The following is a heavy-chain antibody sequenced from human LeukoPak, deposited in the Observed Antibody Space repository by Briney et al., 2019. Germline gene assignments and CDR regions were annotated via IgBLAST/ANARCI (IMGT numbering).Heavy chain of an antibody. CDR2: IYSTGSA. D-gene: IGHD1-14*01. V-gene: IGHV4-59*02. Sequence: SETLSLTCTVSRGSVNSYYWSWIRQPPGKGLQWIGYIYSTGSANYDPSLKSRVTISVDMSRKQVSLKLTSVTAADTAVYFCARGGPNNIDYWGQGTLVTVSS. J-gene: IGHJ4*02. CDR1: RGSVNSYY. CDR3: ARGGPNNIDY.